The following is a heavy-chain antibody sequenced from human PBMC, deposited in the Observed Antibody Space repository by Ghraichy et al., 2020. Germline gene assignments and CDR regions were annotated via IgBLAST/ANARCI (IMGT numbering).Heavy chain of an antibody. CDR3: AQARAVYTSGWYDLDY. CDR2: ISFDGSNT. V-gene: IGHV3-30*18. J-gene: IGHJ4*02. Sequence: GGSLRLSCAASGFTFSSYGMHWVRQAPGRGLEWVAVISFDGSNTYYTDSVEGRFTISRDNSKNTLYLQVNSLRAVDTAVYYCAQARAVYTSGWYDLDYWGQGTLVTVSS. CDR1: GFTFSSYG. D-gene: IGHD6-19*01.